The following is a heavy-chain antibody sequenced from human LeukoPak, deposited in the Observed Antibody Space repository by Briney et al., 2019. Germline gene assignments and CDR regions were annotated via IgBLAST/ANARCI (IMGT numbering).Heavy chain of an antibody. J-gene: IGHJ3*02. V-gene: IGHV4-34*01. Sequence: PSETLSLTCAVYGGSFSGYYWSWIRQPPGKGLEWIGEINHSGSTNYNPSLKSRVTISVDTSKNQFSLKLSSVTAADTAVYYCARYSGSYEGDAFEIWGQGTMVTVSS. CDR1: GGSFSGYY. CDR2: INHSGST. D-gene: IGHD1-26*01. CDR3: ARYSGSYEGDAFEI.